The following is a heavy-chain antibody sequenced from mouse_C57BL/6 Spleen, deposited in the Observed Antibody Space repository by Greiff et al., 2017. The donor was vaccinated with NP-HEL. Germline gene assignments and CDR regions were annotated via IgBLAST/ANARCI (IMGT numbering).Heavy chain of an antibody. CDR3: AGGLGGAS. Sequence: EVQLVESGGGLVKPGGSLKLSCAASGFTFSDYGMHWVRQAPEKGLEWVAYISSGSSTIYYADTVKGRFTITRDNATNTLLLQMNSLRSEYTAMFYCAGGLGGASWGQGTRVTVSA. CDR2: ISSGSSTI. J-gene: IGHJ3*01. V-gene: IGHV5-17*01. CDR1: GFTFSDYG. D-gene: IGHD3-3*01.